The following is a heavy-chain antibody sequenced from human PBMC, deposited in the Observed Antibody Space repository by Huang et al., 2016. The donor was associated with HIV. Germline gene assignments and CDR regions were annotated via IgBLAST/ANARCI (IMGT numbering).Heavy chain of an antibody. V-gene: IGHV1-18*01. J-gene: IGHJ3*02. D-gene: IGHD3-22*01. CDR3: ARDPKYHRIGYYRQRRGIDI. Sequence: QIQLMQSGPELKQPGAPVKVSCKASGYNFSSYGITWVCQAPGKGPEWLGWMRASSGDTDYAKKCQGRVTLTTDTSTNIAYMELRSLRSDDTAKYYCARDPKYHRIGYYRQRRGIDIWGQGTMVIVSS. CDR1: GYNFSSYG. CDR2: MRASSGDT.